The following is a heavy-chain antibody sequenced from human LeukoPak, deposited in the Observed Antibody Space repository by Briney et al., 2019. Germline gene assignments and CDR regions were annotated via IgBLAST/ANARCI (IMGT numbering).Heavy chain of an antibody. CDR3: ARGGDRSFDY. V-gene: IGHV4-61*05. J-gene: IGHJ4*02. Sequence: SETLSLTCTVSGGSISSSSYYWGWIRQPPGKGLEWIGYIYYSGSTNYNPSLKSRVTISVDTSKNQFSLNLNSVTAADTAVYYRARGGDRSFDYWGQGTLVTVSS. D-gene: IGHD3-10*01. CDR1: GGSISSSSYY. CDR2: IYYSGST.